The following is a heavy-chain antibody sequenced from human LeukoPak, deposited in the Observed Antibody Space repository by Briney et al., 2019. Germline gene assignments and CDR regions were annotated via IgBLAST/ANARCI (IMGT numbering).Heavy chain of an antibody. J-gene: IGHJ5*02. CDR1: GGTFSSYA. D-gene: IGHD2-2*01. Sequence: SVKVSCKASGGTFSSYAISWVRQAPGQGLEWMGGIIPIFGTANYAQEFQGRVTITTDESTSTAYMELSSLRSEDTAVYYCARVFDQKAGFDPWGQGTLVTVSS. V-gene: IGHV1-69*05. CDR3: ARVFDQKAGFDP. CDR2: IIPIFGTA.